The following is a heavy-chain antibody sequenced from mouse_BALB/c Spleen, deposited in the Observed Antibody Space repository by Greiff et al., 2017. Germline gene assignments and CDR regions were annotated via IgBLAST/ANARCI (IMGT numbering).Heavy chain of an antibody. CDR3: ARGTFRGDAMDY. D-gene: IGHD3-3*01. J-gene: IGHJ4*01. CDR1: GFTFSSFG. Sequence: EVKLMESGGGLVQPGGSRKLSCAASGFTFSSFGMHWVRQAPEKGLEWVAYISSGSSTIYYADTVKGRFTISRDNPKNTLFLQMTSLRSEDTAMYYCARGTFRGDAMDYWGQGTSVTVSS. V-gene: IGHV5-17*02. CDR2: ISSGSSTI.